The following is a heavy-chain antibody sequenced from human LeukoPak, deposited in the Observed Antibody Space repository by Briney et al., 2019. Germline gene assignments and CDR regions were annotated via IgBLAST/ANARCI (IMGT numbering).Heavy chain of an antibody. Sequence: GGSLRLSCAVSGFTFSSYEMSWVRQAPGKWLEGVSYVSFSGSIIYYADSVKGRFTISRDIAKNSLYLQMNSLRAEDTAIYYCARVGEVAMYFFDYWGQGTLVTVSS. V-gene: IGHV3-48*03. J-gene: IGHJ4*02. CDR3: ARVGEVAMYFFDY. CDR2: VSFSGSII. D-gene: IGHD5-12*01. CDR1: GFTFSSYE.